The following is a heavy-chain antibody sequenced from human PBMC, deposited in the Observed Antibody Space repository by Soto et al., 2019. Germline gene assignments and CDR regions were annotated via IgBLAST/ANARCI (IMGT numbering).Heavy chain of an antibody. CDR3: AKANSGFVSFFF. V-gene: IGHV4-59*01. CDR2: IYYSGST. J-gene: IGHJ4*02. CDR1: GDSISKYY. D-gene: IGHD5-12*01. Sequence: LSLTCTVSGDSISKYYCSWIRQSPGKGLEWIGYIYYSGSTNYNPSLKSRVTISIDKSKNQFSLKLTSVTAADTAVYYCAKANSGFVSFFFWGQGMLVSVSS.